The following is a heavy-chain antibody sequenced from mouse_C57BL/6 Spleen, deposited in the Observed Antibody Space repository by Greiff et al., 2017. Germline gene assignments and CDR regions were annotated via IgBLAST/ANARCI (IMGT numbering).Heavy chain of an antibody. J-gene: IGHJ4*01. CDR3: ARKTYDGSYAMDY. Sequence: QVQLQQPGAELVKPGASVKLSCKASGYTFTSYWMQWVKQRPGQGLEWIGEIDPSDSYTNYNQKFKGKATLTVDTSSSTAYMQLSSLTSEDSAVYYCARKTYDGSYAMDYWGQGTSVTVSS. D-gene: IGHD2-3*01. CDR1: GYTFTSYW. V-gene: IGHV1-50*01. CDR2: IDPSDSYT.